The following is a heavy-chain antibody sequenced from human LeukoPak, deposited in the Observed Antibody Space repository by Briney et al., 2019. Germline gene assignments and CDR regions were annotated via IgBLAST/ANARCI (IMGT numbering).Heavy chain of an antibody. V-gene: IGHV1-46*01. CDR3: ARIRDGYNDAYDI. D-gene: IGHD5-24*01. J-gene: IGHJ3*02. Sequence: GASVKVSCKASGYTFTNYAISWVRQAPGQGLEWMAIINPSDGSTTNSQKFQGRVTMTRDTSTSTVYMELSGLRSEDTALYYCARIRDGYNDAYDIWGQGTMVTVSS. CDR2: INPSDGST. CDR1: GYTFTNYA.